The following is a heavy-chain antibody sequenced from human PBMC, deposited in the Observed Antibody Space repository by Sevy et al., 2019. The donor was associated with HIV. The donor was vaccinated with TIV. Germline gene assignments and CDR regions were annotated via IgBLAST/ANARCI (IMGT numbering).Heavy chain of an antibody. V-gene: IGHV4-61*02. CDR1: GGSISSGSYY. D-gene: IGHD3-22*01. CDR2: IYTSGST. J-gene: IGHJ4*02. CDR3: ARDRYYYDSSGYYQYYFDY. Sequence: SETLSLTCTVSGGSISSGSYYWSWIRQPAGKGLEWIGRIYTSGSTNYNPSLKSRVTMSVDTSKNQFSLKLSSVTAADTAVYYCARDRYYYDSSGYYQYYFDYWGRGTLVTVSS.